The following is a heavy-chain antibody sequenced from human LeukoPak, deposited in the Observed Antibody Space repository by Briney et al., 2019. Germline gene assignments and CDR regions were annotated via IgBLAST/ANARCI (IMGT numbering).Heavy chain of an antibody. CDR2: ISSNGGST. Sequence: GGSLRLSCAASGFTFSSYAMHWVRQAPGKGLEYVSAISSNGGSTYYANSVKGRFTISRDNSKNTLYLQMGSLRAEDMAVYYCARGGGADYYYYGMDVWGQGTTVTVSS. D-gene: IGHD3-16*01. CDR3: ARGGGADYYYYGMDV. V-gene: IGHV3-64*01. J-gene: IGHJ6*02. CDR1: GFTFSSYA.